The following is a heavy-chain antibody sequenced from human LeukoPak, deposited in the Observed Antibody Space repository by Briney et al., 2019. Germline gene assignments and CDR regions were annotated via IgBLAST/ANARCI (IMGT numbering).Heavy chain of an antibody. Sequence: GGSLRLSCAASGFTFSSYGMHWVRQAPGKGLEWVAVIWYDGSKKYYADSVKGRFTISRDNSKNTLYLQMNSLRAEDTAVYYCARDGYPDGAGNWFDPWGQGTLVTVSS. CDR1: GFTFSSYG. D-gene: IGHD5-12*01. CDR2: IWYDGSKK. V-gene: IGHV3-33*01. J-gene: IGHJ5*02. CDR3: ARDGYPDGAGNWFDP.